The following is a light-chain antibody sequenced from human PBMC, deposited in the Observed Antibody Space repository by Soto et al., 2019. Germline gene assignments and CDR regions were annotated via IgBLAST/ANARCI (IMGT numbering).Light chain of an antibody. CDR1: QSVLYSSNNKNY. CDR2: WAS. Sequence: DIVMTQSPDSLAVSLGARATINCKSSQSVLYSSNNKNYLAWYQQKPGQPPKLLIYWASTRDSGVPDRFSGSGSGTDFTLTISSLQAEDVAVYYCQQYYITPRTFGQGTRLEMK. CDR3: QQYYITPRT. J-gene: IGKJ5*01. V-gene: IGKV4-1*01.